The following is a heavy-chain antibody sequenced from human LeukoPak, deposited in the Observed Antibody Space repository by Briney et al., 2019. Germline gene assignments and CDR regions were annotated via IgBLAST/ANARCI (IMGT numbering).Heavy chain of an antibody. CDR2: ISGSGGST. D-gene: IGHD3-16*01. CDR1: GFTFSSYA. CDR3: AKGYYDYVWGSYYFDY. Sequence: GRSLRLSWAASGFTFSSYAMSWVRQAPGKGLEWVSAISGSGGSTYYADSVKGRFTISRDNSRDTLYLQMNSLRAEDTAVYYCAKGYYDYVWGSYYFDYWGQGTLVTVSS. J-gene: IGHJ4*02. V-gene: IGHV3-23*01.